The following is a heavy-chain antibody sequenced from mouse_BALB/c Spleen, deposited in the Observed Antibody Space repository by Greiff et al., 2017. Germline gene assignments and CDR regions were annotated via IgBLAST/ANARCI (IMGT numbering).Heavy chain of an antibody. Sequence: EVKLMESGGGLVKPGGSLKLSCAASGFTFSDYYMYWVRQTPEKRLEWVATISDGGSYTYYPDSVKGRFTISRDNAKNNLYLQMSSLKSEDTAMYYCASVYYGYDSAMDYWGQGTSVTVSS. J-gene: IGHJ4*01. CDR2: ISDGGSYT. V-gene: IGHV5-4*02. CDR1: GFTFSDYY. CDR3: ASVYYGYDSAMDY. D-gene: IGHD2-2*01.